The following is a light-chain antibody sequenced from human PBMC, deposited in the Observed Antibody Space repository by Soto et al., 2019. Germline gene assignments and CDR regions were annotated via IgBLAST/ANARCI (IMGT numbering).Light chain of an antibody. Sequence: QSVLTQPASVSGSPGQSITISCIGTSSDIGGYNYVSWYQQHPGNAPKLMVFDVSDRPSGVSNRFSGSKSGNTASLTISGLQAEDEAEYYCSSYTTSSFYVFGTGTKV. J-gene: IGLJ1*01. CDR3: SSYTTSSFYV. V-gene: IGLV2-14*03. CDR2: DVS. CDR1: SSDIGGYNY.